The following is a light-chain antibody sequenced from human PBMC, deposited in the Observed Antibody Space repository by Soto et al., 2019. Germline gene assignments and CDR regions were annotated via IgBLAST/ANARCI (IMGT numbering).Light chain of an antibody. CDR1: KLGDKF. Sequence: SYELTQQPSLSVSPGQTANITCSGDKLGDKFVSWYQQKSGQSPALVIFQDYKRPSVMPERFSGSNSGNTATLTISGTQAVDEADYYCHAWDSTSDVVFGGGTQLTVL. J-gene: IGLJ2*01. V-gene: IGLV3-1*01. CDR2: QDY. CDR3: HAWDSTSDVV.